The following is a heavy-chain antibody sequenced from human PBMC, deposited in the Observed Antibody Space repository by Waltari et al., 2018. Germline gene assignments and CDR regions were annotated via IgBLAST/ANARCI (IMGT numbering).Heavy chain of an antibody. D-gene: IGHD3-3*01. Sequence: EVQLVESGGGLVQPGGSLRLSCAASGFTFSSYEMNWVRQAPGKGLEWVSYISSSDSTIYYADSVNGRFTISRDNAKNSLYLQMNSLRAEDTAVYYCASDDFWSGYYYYGMDVWGQGTTVTVSS. CDR1: GFTFSSYE. J-gene: IGHJ6*02. CDR3: ASDDFWSGYYYYGMDV. V-gene: IGHV3-48*03. CDR2: ISSSDSTI.